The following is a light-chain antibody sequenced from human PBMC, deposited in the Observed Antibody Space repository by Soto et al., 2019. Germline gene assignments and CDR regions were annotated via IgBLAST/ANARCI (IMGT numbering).Light chain of an antibody. V-gene: IGKV2-24*01. CDR3: MQATQFPQWT. CDR1: HSLVFSDGDTY. Sequence: DVMMTQSPLSMPVTLGQPASISCRSSHSLVFSDGDTYLSWFHQRPGQSPRRLIYKISNRFSGVPDRFSGSGAGTDFTLEISRVEAEDVGVYYCMQATQFPQWTFGQGTKVDIK. CDR2: KIS. J-gene: IGKJ1*01.